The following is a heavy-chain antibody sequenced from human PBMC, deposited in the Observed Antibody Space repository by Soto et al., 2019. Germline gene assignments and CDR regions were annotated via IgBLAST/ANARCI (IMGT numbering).Heavy chain of an antibody. J-gene: IGHJ4*02. CDR2: ISGSGGSA. CDR3: ARDLNLGSFDY. Sequence: SLRLSCAASGFTFSSYSMNWVRQAPGKGLEWVSAISGSGGSAYYADSVKGRFTISRDNAKNSLYLQMNSLRAEDTAVYYCARDLNLGSFDYWGQGTLVTVSS. V-gene: IGHV3-21*01. CDR1: GFTFSSYS.